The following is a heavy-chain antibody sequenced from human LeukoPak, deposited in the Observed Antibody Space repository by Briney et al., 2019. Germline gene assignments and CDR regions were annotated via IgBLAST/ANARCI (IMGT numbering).Heavy chain of an antibody. D-gene: IGHD6-13*01. J-gene: IGHJ6*03. V-gene: IGHV4-4*02. CDR2: IYYSGST. CDR1: GGSISSSNW. CDR3: ARCIADQDYYYMDV. Sequence: PSGTLSLTCAVSGGSISSSNWWSWVRQPPGKGLEWIGYIYYSGSTNYNPSLKSRVTISVDTSKNQFSLKLSSVTAADTAVYYCARCIADQDYYYMDVWGKGTTVTVSS.